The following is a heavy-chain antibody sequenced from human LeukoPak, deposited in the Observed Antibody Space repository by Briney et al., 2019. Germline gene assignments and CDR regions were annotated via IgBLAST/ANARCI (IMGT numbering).Heavy chain of an antibody. Sequence: ASVKVSCKASGYTFTSYGISWVRQAPGQGLEWMGWISAYNGNTNYAQKLQGRVTMTTDTSTSTAYMELRSLRSDDTAVYYCARDFLSGSYYRGAFDTWGQGTMVTVSS. CDR1: GYTFTSYG. CDR2: ISAYNGNT. J-gene: IGHJ3*02. CDR3: ARDFLSGSYYRGAFDT. V-gene: IGHV1-18*01. D-gene: IGHD1-26*01.